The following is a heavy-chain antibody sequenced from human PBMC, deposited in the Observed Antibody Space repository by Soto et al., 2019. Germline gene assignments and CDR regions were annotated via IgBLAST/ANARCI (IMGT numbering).Heavy chain of an antibody. V-gene: IGHV4-31*03. CDR3: ARAKYYYGSGSYYRFDP. D-gene: IGHD3-10*01. J-gene: IGHJ5*02. CDR1: GGSISSGCYY. CDR2: IYYSGST. Sequence: SESLSLTCTVAGGSISSGCYYCSWLRQHPWKGLEWIGYIYYSGSTYYNSSLKCRVTISVDTSKNQFSLKLSSVTAADTVVYYGARAKYYYGSGSYYRFDPWGQGTLVTVSS.